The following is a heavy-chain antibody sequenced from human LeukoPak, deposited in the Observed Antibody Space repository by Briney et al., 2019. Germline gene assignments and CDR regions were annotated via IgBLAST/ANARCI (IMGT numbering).Heavy chain of an antibody. D-gene: IGHD3-10*01. J-gene: IGHJ6*03. CDR1: GGSISSGSYY. V-gene: IGHV4-61*02. CDR3: ARSLFRMYYYYMDV. CDR2: IYTSGST. Sequence: SETLSLTCTVSGGSISSGSYYWSWIRQPAGKGLEWLGRIYTSGSTNYNPSLKSRVTISVDTSKNQFSLKLSSVTAADTAVYYCARSLFRMYYYYMDVWGKGTTVTVSS.